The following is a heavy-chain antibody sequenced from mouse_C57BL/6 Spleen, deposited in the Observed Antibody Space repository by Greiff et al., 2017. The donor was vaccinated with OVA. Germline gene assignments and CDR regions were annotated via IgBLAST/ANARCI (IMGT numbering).Heavy chain of an antibody. CDR1: GFTFSSYA. D-gene: IGHD2-1*01. CDR2: ISDGGSYT. Sequence: EVNVVESGGGLVKPGGSLKLSCAASGFTFSSYAMSWVRQTPEKRLEWVATISDGGSYTYYPDNVKGRFTISRDNAKNNLYLQMSHLKSEDTAMYYCARDGDYGNYAGYFDYWGQGTTLTVSS. V-gene: IGHV5-4*01. CDR3: ARDGDYGNYAGYFDY. J-gene: IGHJ2*01.